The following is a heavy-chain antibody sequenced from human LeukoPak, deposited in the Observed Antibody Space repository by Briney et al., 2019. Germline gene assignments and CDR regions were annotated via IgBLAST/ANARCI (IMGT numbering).Heavy chain of an antibody. CDR2: INPSGGST. D-gene: IGHD1-26*01. CDR3: ATYSGSYYADPCDY. V-gene: IGHV1-46*04. Sequence: GASVKVSCKASGYTFTSHYIQWVRQAPGQGLEWMGIINPSGGSTNYAQKLQGRVILTRDTSTSTVYMELSSLRSEDTAMYYCATYSGSYYADPCDYWGQGTLVTVSA. CDR1: GYTFTSHY. J-gene: IGHJ4*02.